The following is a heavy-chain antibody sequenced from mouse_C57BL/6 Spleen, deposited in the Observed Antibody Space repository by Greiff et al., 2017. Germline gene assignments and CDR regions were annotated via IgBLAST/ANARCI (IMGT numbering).Heavy chain of an antibody. V-gene: IGHV1-69*01. CDR2: IDPSDSYT. Sequence: VQLQQPGAELVMPGASVKLSCKASGYTFTSYWMHWVKQRPGQGLEWIGEIDPSDSYTNYNQKFKSKSTLTVDKSSSTAYMQLSSLTSEDSAVYYCEKLGPDYAMDYWGQGTSVTVSS. D-gene: IGHD4-1*01. J-gene: IGHJ4*01. CDR3: EKLGPDYAMDY. CDR1: GYTFTSYW.